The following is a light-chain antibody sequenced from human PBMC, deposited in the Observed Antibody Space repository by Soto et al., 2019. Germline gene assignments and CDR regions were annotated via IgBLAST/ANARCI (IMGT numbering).Light chain of an antibody. V-gene: IGKV3D-15*01. Sequence: EILLTKSPATLSVSPGERATLSCGATQSVSRNLAWYQQKPGKAPRLVIYDASTRATGTPARLSGSGTGTKLTLSISSLKNEDFEVYSCQQYNNWPITFGHGTRLEI. CDR3: QQYNNWPIT. CDR2: DAS. CDR1: QSVSRN. J-gene: IGKJ5*01.